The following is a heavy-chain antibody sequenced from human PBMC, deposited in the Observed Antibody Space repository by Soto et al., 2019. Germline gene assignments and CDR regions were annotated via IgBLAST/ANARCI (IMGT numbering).Heavy chain of an antibody. Sequence: ASVEVSCKASGYTFTGYYIHWVRQAPGQGLEWMGWINPNSGGTNYAQKFQGRVTMTRDTSISTAYMELSRLRSDDTAVYYCARDYYDSSGYYYYYGMDVWGQGTAVTVSS. D-gene: IGHD3-22*01. CDR1: GYTFTGYY. CDR2: INPNSGGT. V-gene: IGHV1-2*02. CDR3: ARDYYDSSGYYYYYGMDV. J-gene: IGHJ6*02.